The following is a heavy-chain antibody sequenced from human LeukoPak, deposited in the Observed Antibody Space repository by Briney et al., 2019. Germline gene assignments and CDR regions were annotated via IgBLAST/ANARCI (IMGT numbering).Heavy chain of an antibody. CDR1: GFTFSSYA. J-gene: IGHJ4*02. Sequence: GGSLRLSCAASGFTFSSYAMHWVRQAPGKGLEYVSAISSNGGSTYYANSVKGRFTISRDNSKNTLYLQMGSLRAEDMAVYYCARDRWYSGSTNAPFDYWGQGTLVTVSS. CDR2: ISSNGGST. D-gene: IGHD1-26*01. V-gene: IGHV3-64*01. CDR3: ARDRWYSGSTNAPFDY.